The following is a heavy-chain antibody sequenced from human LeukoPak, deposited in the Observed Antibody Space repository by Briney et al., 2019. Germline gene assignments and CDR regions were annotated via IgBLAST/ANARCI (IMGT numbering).Heavy chain of an antibody. CDR3: ARSNRIKYYDFWSGYYLYFDY. J-gene: IGHJ4*02. CDR2: IYYSGST. V-gene: IGHV4-61*01. Sequence: SETLSLTCTVSGGSVSSGSYYWSWIRQPPGKGLEWIGYIYYSGSTNHNPSLKSRVTVSVDTSKNQFSLKLSSVTAADTAVYYCARSNRIKYYDFWSGYYLYFDYWGQGTLVTVSS. CDR1: GGSVSSGSYY. D-gene: IGHD3-3*01.